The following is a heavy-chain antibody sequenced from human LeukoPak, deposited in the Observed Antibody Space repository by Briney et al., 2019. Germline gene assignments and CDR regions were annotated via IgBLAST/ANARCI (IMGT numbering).Heavy chain of an antibody. CDR3: ARIGGYCSSTSCYIYYYYYYMDV. D-gene: IGHD2-2*01. CDR2: IYYSGST. Sequence: SETLSLTCTVSGGSISSSSYYWGWIRQPPGKGLEWIGSIYYSGSTNYNPSLKSRVTVSVDTSKNQFSLKLSSVTAADTAVYYCARIGGYCSSTSCYIYYYYYYMDVWGKGTTVTVSS. J-gene: IGHJ6*03. V-gene: IGHV4-39*07. CDR1: GGSISSSSYY.